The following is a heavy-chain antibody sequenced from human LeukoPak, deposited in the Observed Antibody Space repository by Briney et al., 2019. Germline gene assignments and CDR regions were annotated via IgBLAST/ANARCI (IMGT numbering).Heavy chain of an antibody. J-gene: IGHJ4*02. D-gene: IGHD2-2*01. CDR2: IWYDGSNK. CDR3: ARQDQLLYLDY. CDR1: GFTFSSYG. Sequence: GGSLRLSCAASGFTFSSYGMHWVRQAPGKGLEWVAVIWYDGSNKYYADSVKGRFTISRDNSKNTLYLQMNCLRAEDTAVYYCARQDQLLYLDYWGQGTLVTVSS. V-gene: IGHV3-33*01.